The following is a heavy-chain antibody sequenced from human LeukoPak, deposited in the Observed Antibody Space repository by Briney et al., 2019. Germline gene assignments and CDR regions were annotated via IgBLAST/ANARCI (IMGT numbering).Heavy chain of an antibody. Sequence: TSETLSLTCTVSGYSISSGYYWAWIRQPPGKGLEWIGSMCHSGSTYYNPSLKRRVPISVDMSKNQFSLKLSSVTAADTAVYYCARDGLAGGDYWGQGTLVTVSS. CDR1: GYSISSGYY. J-gene: IGHJ4*02. D-gene: IGHD3-10*01. CDR3: ARDGLAGGDY. V-gene: IGHV4-38-2*02. CDR2: MCHSGST.